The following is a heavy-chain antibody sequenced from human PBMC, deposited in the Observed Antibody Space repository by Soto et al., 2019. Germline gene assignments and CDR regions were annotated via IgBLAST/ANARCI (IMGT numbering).Heavy chain of an antibody. Sequence: NPSETLSLTCAVSGGSISSGGYSWSWIRQPPGKGLEWIGYIYHSGSTYYNPSLKSRVTISVDRSQNQFSLKLSSVTAADTAVYYCARDVAYGSGSDRFDYWGQGTLVTVSS. D-gene: IGHD3-10*01. CDR1: GGSISSGGYS. CDR2: IYHSGST. J-gene: IGHJ4*02. V-gene: IGHV4-30-2*01. CDR3: ARDVAYGSGSDRFDY.